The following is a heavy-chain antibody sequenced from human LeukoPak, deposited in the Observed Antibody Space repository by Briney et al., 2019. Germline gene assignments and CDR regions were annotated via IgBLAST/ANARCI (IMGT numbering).Heavy chain of an antibody. J-gene: IGHJ4*02. CDR1: GYTFTGYY. CDR2: INPNSGGT. Sequence: ASVKVSCKASGYTFTGYYMHWVRQAPGQGLEWMGWINPNSGGTNYAQKFQGRVTMTRDTSISTAYMELSRLRSDDTAVHYCARGGIRELYCSSTSCCRLCHFDYWGQRTLVTVSS. D-gene: IGHD2-2*01. V-gene: IGHV1-2*02. CDR3: ARGGIRELYCSSTSCCRLCHFDY.